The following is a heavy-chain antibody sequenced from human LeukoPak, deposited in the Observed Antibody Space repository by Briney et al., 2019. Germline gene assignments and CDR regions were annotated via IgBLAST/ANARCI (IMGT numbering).Heavy chain of an antibody. CDR2: IYWDDDK. CDR3: AHRLPGIAAAGMGWFDP. Sequence: SGPTLVKPTQTLTLTCTFSGFSLSTSGVGVGWIRQPPGKALEWLALIYWDDDKRYSPSLKSRLTITKDTSKNQVVLTMTNMDPVDTATYYGAHRLPGIAAAGMGWFDPWGQGTLVTVSS. CDR1: GFSLSTSGVG. J-gene: IGHJ5*02. D-gene: IGHD6-13*01. V-gene: IGHV2-5*02.